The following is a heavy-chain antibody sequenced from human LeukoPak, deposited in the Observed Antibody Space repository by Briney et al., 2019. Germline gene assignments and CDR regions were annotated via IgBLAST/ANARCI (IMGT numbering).Heavy chain of an antibody. CDR3: ARGRGVIANDY. J-gene: IGHJ4*02. CDR1: GYTFTSYG. Sequence: ASVKVSCKASGYTFTSYGISWVRQAPGQGLEWMGWINPNSGGTNYAQKFQGRVTMTRDTSISTAYMELSRLRSDDTAVYYCARGRGVIANDYWGQGTLVTVSS. D-gene: IGHD2-21*01. CDR2: INPNSGGT. V-gene: IGHV1-2*02.